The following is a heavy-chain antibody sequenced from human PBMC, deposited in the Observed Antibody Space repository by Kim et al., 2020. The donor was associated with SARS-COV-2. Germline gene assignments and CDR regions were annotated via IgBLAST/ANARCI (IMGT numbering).Heavy chain of an antibody. J-gene: IGHJ4*02. Sequence: TYYNPSLKSRVTISVDTSKNQFSLKLSSVTAADTAVYYCARQQVATAGTYWGQGTLVTVSS. D-gene: IGHD6-13*01. CDR2: T. V-gene: IGHV4-39*01. CDR3: ARQQVATAGTY.